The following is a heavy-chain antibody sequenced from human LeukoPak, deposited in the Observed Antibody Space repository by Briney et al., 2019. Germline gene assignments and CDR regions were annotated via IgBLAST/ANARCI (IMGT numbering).Heavy chain of an antibody. CDR3: AYSSGFQQQ. V-gene: IGHV4-34*01. J-gene: IGHJ1*01. CDR2: INHSGST. D-gene: IGHD3-22*01. CDR1: GGSFSDYY. Sequence: PSETLTLTCAVYGGSFSDYYWSWIRQPPGKGLEWIGEINHSGSTDYNPSLKSRVTISVDTSKNQFSLKLSSVTAADTAVYYCAYSSGFQQQWGQGTLVTVSS.